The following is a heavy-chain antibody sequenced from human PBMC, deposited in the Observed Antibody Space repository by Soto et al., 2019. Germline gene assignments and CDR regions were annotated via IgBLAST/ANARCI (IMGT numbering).Heavy chain of an antibody. Sequence: GGSLRLSCAASGFNFSSYAMHWVRQAPGKGLEWVAVISYDGSNKYYADSVKGRFTISRDNSKNTLYLQMNSLRAEDTAVYYCARDVPFDYGSDYWGQGTRVTSPQ. CDR1: GFNFSSYA. D-gene: IGHD4-17*01. V-gene: IGHV3-30-3*01. CDR2: ISYDGSNK. CDR3: ARDVPFDYGSDY. J-gene: IGHJ4*02.